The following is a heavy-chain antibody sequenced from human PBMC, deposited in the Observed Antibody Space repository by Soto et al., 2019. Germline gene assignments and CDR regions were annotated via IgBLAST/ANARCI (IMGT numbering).Heavy chain of an antibody. D-gene: IGHD5-18*01. CDR3: ARDLGYSYGYWVGY. V-gene: IGHV3-23*01. Sequence: EVQLLESGGGLVQPGGSLRVSCAASGFTFSSYAMIWVRQATGKGLEWVSAISDTGDSTYYADSVKGRFTISRDNSKNTLFLQMSSLRVEDTALYYCARDLGYSYGYWVGYWGQGTLVTVSS. CDR1: GFTFSSYA. CDR2: ISDTGDST. J-gene: IGHJ4*02.